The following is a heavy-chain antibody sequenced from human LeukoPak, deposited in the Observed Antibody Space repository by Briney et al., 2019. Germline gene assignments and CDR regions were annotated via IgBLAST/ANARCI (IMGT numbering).Heavy chain of an antibody. D-gene: IGHD5-12*01. Sequence: SETLSLTCTVSGDSINRYYWSWIRQPPGKGLEWIGYMYYSGSTNFNPSLKSRVTISVDTSKNQFSLKLSSVTAADTAVYYCARANRYDLYFDYWGQGTLVTVSS. CDR3: ARANRYDLYFDY. V-gene: IGHV4-59*01. CDR2: MYYSGST. J-gene: IGHJ4*02. CDR1: GDSINRYY.